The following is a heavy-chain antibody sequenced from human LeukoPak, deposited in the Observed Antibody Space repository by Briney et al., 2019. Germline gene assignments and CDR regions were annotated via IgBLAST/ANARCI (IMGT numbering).Heavy chain of an antibody. CDR2: INHSGST. J-gene: IGHJ4*02. CDR3: ARGHPFDY. CDR1: GGSFSGYY. Sequence: PSETLSLTCAVYGGSFSGYYWSWIRQPPGKGLEWIREINHSGSTSYNPSLKSRVTISVDTSKNQFSLKLSSVTAADTAVYYCARGHPFDYWGQGTLVTVSS. V-gene: IGHV4-34*01.